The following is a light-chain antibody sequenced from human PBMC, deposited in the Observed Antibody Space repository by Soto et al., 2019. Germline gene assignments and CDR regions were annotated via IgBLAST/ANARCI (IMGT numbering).Light chain of an antibody. CDR3: QQHNTWPKT. CDR2: GAS. CDR1: QSVSSN. J-gene: IGKJ1*01. Sequence: EIVMTQSPATLSVSPGERATLSCRASQSVSSNLPWDQQKPGQTPRLLLYGASTRATGLPARFSGSGSGTDFTLTISSLQSEDSAVYYCQQHNTWPKTFGQGTKVEIK. V-gene: IGKV3-15*01.